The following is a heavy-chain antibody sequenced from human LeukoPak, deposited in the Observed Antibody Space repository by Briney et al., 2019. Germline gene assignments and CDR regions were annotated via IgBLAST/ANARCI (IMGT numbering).Heavy chain of an antibody. V-gene: IGHV4-38-2*02. CDR1: GYSITTGYY. Sequence: PSETLSLTCTVSGYSITTGYYWGWIRQPPGKGLEWIGSIYTTGSTFYNPSLKSRVTISVDTSNNQFSLKLSSVTAADTAVYYRARERVEGATGSWFDPWGQGTLVTVSS. D-gene: IGHD1-26*01. CDR2: IYTTGST. J-gene: IGHJ5*02. CDR3: ARERVEGATGSWFDP.